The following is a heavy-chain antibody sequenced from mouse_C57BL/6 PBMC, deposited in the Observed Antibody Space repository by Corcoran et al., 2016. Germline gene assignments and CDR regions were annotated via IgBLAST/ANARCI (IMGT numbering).Heavy chain of an antibody. V-gene: IGHV1-26*01. CDR2: INPNNGGT. D-gene: IGHD3-2*02. J-gene: IGHJ3*01. CDR1: GYTFTDYY. CDR3: ARGTAQANFAY. Sequence: EVQLQQSGPELVKPGASVKISCKASGYTFTDYYMNWVKQSHGKSLEWIGDINPNNGGTSYNQKFKGKATLTVDKSSSTAYMELRSLTSEDSAVYYCARGTAQANFAYWGQGTLVTVSA.